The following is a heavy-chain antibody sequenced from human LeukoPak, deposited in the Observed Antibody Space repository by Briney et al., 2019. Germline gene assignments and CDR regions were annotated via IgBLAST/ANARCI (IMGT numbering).Heavy chain of an antibody. CDR3: ARAPSEIGGYYPEYFRH. D-gene: IGHD3-22*01. CDR1: GFTFSTYW. Sequence: GGSLRLSCAASGFTFSTYWMHWVRQAPGKGLVWVSRIKSDGSTDYADSVKGRFTISRDNANNTLSLQMNSLRPEDTGVYYCARAPSEIGGYYPEYFRHWGQGTLVTVSS. J-gene: IGHJ1*01. CDR2: IKSDGST. V-gene: IGHV3-74*01.